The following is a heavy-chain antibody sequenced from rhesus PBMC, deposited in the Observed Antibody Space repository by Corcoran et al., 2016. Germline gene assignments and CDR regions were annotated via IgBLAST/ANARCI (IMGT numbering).Heavy chain of an antibody. CDR1: GGSISASYR. CDR2: IYGRSTRH. CDR3: ARERGEGTRMITVTIGDV. J-gene: IGHJ5-2*02. Sequence: QVQLQESGPGVVKPSETLSLTCAVSGGSISASYRWSWIRQPPGKGLEWIGYIYGRSTRHTYNPTHKSRVPSSKDTTKSQVALNVSLVTAADTAVYYCARERGEGTRMITVTIGDVWGRGVLVTVSS. D-gene: IGHD3-9*01. V-gene: IGHV4S10*01.